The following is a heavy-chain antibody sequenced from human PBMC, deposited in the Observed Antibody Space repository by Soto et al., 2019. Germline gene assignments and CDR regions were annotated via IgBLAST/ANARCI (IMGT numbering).Heavy chain of an antibody. D-gene: IGHD3-3*01. CDR1: GYRFTSYW. V-gene: IGHV5-51*01. J-gene: IGHJ6*02. CDR3: ASSTYYDFWGGYCTQYYHYGMYV. CDR2: IYPGDSDT. Sequence: PGESQKISGKGSGYRFTSYWIGWVREIPGKGLDWLGIIYPGDSDTRYSPSFQGQFTISADKTISAAYRQRSSRKASDTAMYYCASSTYYDFWGGYCTQYYHYGMYVWGQGTTVPVSS.